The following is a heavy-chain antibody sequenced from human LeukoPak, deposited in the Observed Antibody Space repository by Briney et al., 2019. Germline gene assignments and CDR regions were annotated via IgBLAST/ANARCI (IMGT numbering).Heavy chain of an antibody. CDR2: GSSSGNTI. J-gene: IGHJ6*02. D-gene: IGHD6-13*01. CDR1: GLPFSSYE. V-gene: IGHV3-48*03. Sequence: PGGSLTLPYAASGLPFSSYELNWVLPAPRKGLDGVAYGSSSGNTIYYAGSVNGRFTISRDNAKNSLYMQMNSLRADDTAVYYCARDREQQLGYYYYGMDVWGQGTAVTVSS. CDR3: ARDREQQLGYYYYGMDV.